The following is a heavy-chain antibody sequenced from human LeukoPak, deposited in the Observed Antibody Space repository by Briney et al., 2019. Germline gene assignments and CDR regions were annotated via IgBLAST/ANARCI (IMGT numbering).Heavy chain of an antibody. CDR1: GFTFSSSA. D-gene: IGHD3-9*01. V-gene: IGHV3-21*01. J-gene: IGHJ4*02. CDR2: INNVASHI. CDR3: ARDKERYFDWILQFDS. Sequence: GGSLRLSCAASGFTFSSSAMNWVRQAPGKGLEWVPSINNVASHIYYAHSVKGRFTISRDNSKNTLHLQMNSLRADDTAVYYCARDKERYFDWILQFDSWGQGSLVTVSS.